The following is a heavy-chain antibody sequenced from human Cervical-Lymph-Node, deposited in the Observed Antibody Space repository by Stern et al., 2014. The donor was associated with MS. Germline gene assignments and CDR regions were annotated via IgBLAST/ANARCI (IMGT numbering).Heavy chain of an antibody. CDR1: GFAFRRYG. CDR3: AREKGACSGAFYHVTFDS. Sequence: AQLVESGGGVVQPGKSLRLPCAASGFAFRRYGMPWVSQAPGKGLEWVAFIWDAGSNESYGDSVKGRFTISRDNSRDTLYLQMSSLRGEDTAVYYCAREKGACSGAFYHVTFDSWGQGILVTVSS. J-gene: IGHJ4*02. CDR2: IWDAGSNE. V-gene: IGHV3-33*01. D-gene: IGHD2-15*01.